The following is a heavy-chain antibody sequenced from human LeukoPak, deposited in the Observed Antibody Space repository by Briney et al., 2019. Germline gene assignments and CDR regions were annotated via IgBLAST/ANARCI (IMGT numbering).Heavy chain of an antibody. V-gene: IGHV4-59*08. Sequence: PSETLSLTCTVSGGSISSYYWSWIRQPPGKGLEWIGYIYYSGSTNYNPSLKSRVTISVDTSKNQFSLKLSSVTAADTAVYYCARHPAQWLLYDYWGQGTLVTVSS. CDR2: IYYSGST. D-gene: IGHD3-22*01. CDR1: GGSISSYY. CDR3: ARHPAQWLLYDY. J-gene: IGHJ4*02.